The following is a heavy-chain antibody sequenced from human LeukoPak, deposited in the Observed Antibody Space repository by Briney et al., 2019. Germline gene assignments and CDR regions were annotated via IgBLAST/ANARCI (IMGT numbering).Heavy chain of an antibody. CDR1: GDSVSSNSAA. D-gene: IGHD2-2*02. Sequence: SQTLSLTCAISGDSVSSNSAAWNWIRQSPSRGLEWLGRTYYRSKWYNDYAVSVKSRITINPDTSKNQFSLQLNSVTPEDTAVYYCARIVVVPAATPGRYFYYGTDVWGKGTTVTVSS. CDR2: TYYRSKWYN. CDR3: ARIVVVPAATPGRYFYYGTDV. J-gene: IGHJ6*04. V-gene: IGHV6-1*01.